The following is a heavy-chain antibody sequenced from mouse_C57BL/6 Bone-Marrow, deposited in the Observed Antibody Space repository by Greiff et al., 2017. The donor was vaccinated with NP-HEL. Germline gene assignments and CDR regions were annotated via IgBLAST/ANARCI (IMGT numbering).Heavy chain of an antibody. V-gene: IGHV5-6*01. CDR3: ARLDGFYSNYAMDY. CDR1: GFTFSSYG. CDR2: ISSGGSYT. Sequence: EVQLVESGGDLVKPGGSLKLSCAASGFTFSSYGMSWVRQTPDKRLEWVATISSGGSYTYYPDSVKGRFTISRDNAKNTLYLQMSSLKSEDTAMYYCARLDGFYSNYAMDYWGQGTSVTVSS. D-gene: IGHD2-5*01. J-gene: IGHJ4*01.